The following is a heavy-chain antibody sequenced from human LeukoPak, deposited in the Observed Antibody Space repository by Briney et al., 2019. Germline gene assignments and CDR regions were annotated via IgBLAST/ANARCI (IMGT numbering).Heavy chain of an antibody. Sequence: GGSLRLSCAASGFTFSSHSMSWVRQAPGRGLEWVSFISDDTYNIHYADSVRGRFTVSRDNAKNSLYLQMNRLRADDTAVYYCARHRRASQYDFDYWGQGTLVTVPS. CDR1: GFTFSSHS. D-gene: IGHD2-8*01. J-gene: IGHJ4*02. CDR3: ARHRRASQYDFDY. V-gene: IGHV3-48*01. CDR2: ISDDTYNI.